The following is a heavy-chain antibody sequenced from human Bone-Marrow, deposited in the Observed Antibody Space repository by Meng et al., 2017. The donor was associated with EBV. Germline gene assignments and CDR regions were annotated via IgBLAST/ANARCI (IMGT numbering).Heavy chain of an antibody. V-gene: IGHV3-11*01. CDR1: PFTVSDSY. CDR2: ISTRGKAT. D-gene: IGHD4-17*01. CDR3: ARVNGDFSYWYFDL. J-gene: IGHJ2*01. Sequence: QVEVVESGGGMGKPGSPLRPSVSVLPFTVSDSYIGWTRQAPGKGLEWVSYISTRGKATDYADSVKGRLTISRDNAKNSLYLQMNSLRPDDTAVYYCARVNGDFSYWYFDLWGRGTLVTVSS.